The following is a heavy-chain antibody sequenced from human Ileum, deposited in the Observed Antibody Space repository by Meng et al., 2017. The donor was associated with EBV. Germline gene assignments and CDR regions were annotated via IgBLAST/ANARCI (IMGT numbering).Heavy chain of an antibody. Sequence: QVQLVESGGDLVKPGGSLRLSCAAAGFTFSDFYMSWIRQAPGKGLEWVSYISSSATTIFYADSVRGRFTISRDNAKNSLYLQMNSLRAEDTAVYYCARAFCSGGTCYRPDGGYYYNMDVWGQGTTVTVSS. CDR1: GFTFSDFY. D-gene: IGHD2-15*01. J-gene: IGHJ6*02. V-gene: IGHV3-11*01. CDR2: ISSSATTI. CDR3: ARAFCSGGTCYRPDGGYYYNMDV.